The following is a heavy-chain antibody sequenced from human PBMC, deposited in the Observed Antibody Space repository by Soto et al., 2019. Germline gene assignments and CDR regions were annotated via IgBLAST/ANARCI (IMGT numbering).Heavy chain of an antibody. D-gene: IGHD2-15*01. CDR3: AREKIVFTHAAFDM. V-gene: IGHV1-18*01. Sequence: QGQLVQSGGEVKKPGASVKVSCKASGYSFSRYGLSWVRQAPGQGLEWMGWISAYNGNTNDARKLQGRVTMTTDTSTSTADMELRSLRSDDTAVYFCAREKIVFTHAAFDMWVQGTMVTVAS. CDR2: ISAYNGNT. CDR1: GYSFSRYG. J-gene: IGHJ3*02.